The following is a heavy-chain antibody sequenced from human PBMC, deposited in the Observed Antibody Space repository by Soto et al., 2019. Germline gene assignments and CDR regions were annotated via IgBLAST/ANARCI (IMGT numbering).Heavy chain of an antibody. D-gene: IGHD4-17*01. Sequence: SETLSLTCAVSGGSIISSNWWSLVRQPPGKGLEWIGEIYHSGSTNYNPSLKSRVTISVDKSKNQFSLKLSSVTAADTAVYYCARASYANWFDPWGQGTLVTVSS. V-gene: IGHV4-4*02. CDR1: GGSIISSNW. CDR2: IYHSGST. CDR3: ARASYANWFDP. J-gene: IGHJ5*02.